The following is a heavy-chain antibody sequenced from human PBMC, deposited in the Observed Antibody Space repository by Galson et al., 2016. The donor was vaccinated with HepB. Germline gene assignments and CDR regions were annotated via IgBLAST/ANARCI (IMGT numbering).Heavy chain of an antibody. J-gene: IGHJ4*02. CDR3: ARPRRNYNDRRGYYSF. D-gene: IGHD3-22*01. Sequence: SETLSLTCNVSGGSFTGYFWSWLRQSPAKGLEWIGEINHLGTTNYNPYLKSQVTISVDTSTRQISLNMTSVTAADTSVYYCARPRRNYNDRRGYYSFWGQGTLVTVSS. CDR1: GGSFTGYF. V-gene: IGHV4-34*01. CDR2: INHLGTT.